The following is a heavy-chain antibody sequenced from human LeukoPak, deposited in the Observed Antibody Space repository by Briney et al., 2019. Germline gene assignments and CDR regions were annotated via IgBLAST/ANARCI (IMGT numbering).Heavy chain of an antibody. J-gene: IGHJ4*02. V-gene: IGHV1-8*03. CDR2: MNPNSGNT. CDR1: GYTFTSYD. D-gene: IGHD5-24*01. CDR3: ARNPQRWLQLPGYFDY. Sequence: ASVKVSCKASGYTFTSYDINWVRQATGQGLEWMGWMNPNSGNTGYAQKFQGRVTITRNTSISTAYMELSSLRSEDTAVYYCARNPQRWLQLPGYFDYWGQGTLVTVSS.